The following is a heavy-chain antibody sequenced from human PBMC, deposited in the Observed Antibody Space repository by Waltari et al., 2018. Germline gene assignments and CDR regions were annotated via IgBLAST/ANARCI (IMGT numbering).Heavy chain of an antibody. CDR1: GGSVNSGSYY. CDR2: IYTSGNA. CDR3: AREFGSLAAAFDY. Sequence: QVKLQESGPGLVKPSQTLSLTCTVFGGSVNSGSYYWNWIRQPAGKGLEWIGRIYTSGNAHHNPSFRSRVSMSLDTSKNQFSLELASVDAADTAVYYCAREFGSLAAAFDYWGQGTLVTVSS. J-gene: IGHJ4*02. V-gene: IGHV4-61*02. D-gene: IGHD6-13*01.